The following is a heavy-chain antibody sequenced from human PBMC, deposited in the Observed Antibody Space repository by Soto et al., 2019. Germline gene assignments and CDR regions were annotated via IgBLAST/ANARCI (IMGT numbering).Heavy chain of an antibody. V-gene: IGHV1-69*01. Sequence: QVQVVQSGAEVKKPGSSVKVSCKASGGTFSNYAISWVRQAPGHGLEWVGGIIPLTETPVYAQTVQGRLTIIADEITSAAYMELSSLRSDDTAVYYCAISTRNSWTCAFWGQGTLVTVSS. CDR2: IIPLTETP. D-gene: IGHD6-13*01. J-gene: IGHJ4*02. CDR1: GGTFSNYA. CDR3: AISTRNSWTCAF.